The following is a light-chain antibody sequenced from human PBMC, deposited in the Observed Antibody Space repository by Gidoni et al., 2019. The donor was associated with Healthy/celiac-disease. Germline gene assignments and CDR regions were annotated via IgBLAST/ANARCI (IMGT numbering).Light chain of an antibody. CDR3: QQRSNWYT. Sequence: EIVLTQSPATLSLSPGERATLSCRASQSVSSYLAWYQQKPGQAPRLLIYDASNRATGIPARFSGSGSGTDFTLTISSLEPEDFEVYYCQQRSNWYTFGQGTKVEIK. J-gene: IGKJ2*01. CDR1: QSVSSY. CDR2: DAS. V-gene: IGKV3-11*01.